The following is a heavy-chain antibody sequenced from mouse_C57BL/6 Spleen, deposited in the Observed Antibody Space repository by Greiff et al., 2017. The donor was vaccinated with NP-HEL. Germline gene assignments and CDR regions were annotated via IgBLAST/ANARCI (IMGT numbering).Heavy chain of an antibody. CDR1: GFTFSDYG. CDR3: ARDSNYSYWYFDV. Sequence: EVQLVESGGGLVKPGGSLKLSCAASGFTFSDYGMHWVRQAPEKGLEWVAYISSGSSTIYYADTVKGRFTISRDNAKNTLFLQMTSLRSEDTAMYYCARDSNYSYWYFDVWGTGTTVTVSS. V-gene: IGHV5-17*01. CDR2: ISSGSSTI. D-gene: IGHD2-5*01. J-gene: IGHJ1*03.